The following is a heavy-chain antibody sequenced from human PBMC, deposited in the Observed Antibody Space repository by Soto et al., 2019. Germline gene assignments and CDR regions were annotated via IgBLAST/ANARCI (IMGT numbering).Heavy chain of an antibody. CDR3: AHSFTVRVYDILTGHPPYFDY. J-gene: IGHJ4*02. CDR2: IYWDDDK. Sequence: GSGPTLVNPTQTLTLTCTFSGFSLSTSGVGVGWIRQPPGKALEWLALIYWDDDKRYSPSLKSRLTITKDTSKNQVVLTMTNMDPVDTATYYCAHSFTVRVYDILTGHPPYFDYWGQGTLVTVSS. CDR1: GFSLSTSGVG. V-gene: IGHV2-5*02. D-gene: IGHD3-9*01.